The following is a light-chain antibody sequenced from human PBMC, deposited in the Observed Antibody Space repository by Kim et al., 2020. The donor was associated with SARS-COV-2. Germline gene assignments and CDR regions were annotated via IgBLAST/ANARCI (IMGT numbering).Light chain of an antibody. CDR2: LDSDGSH. V-gene: IGLV4-69*01. CDR1: SGHSSYA. J-gene: IGLJ3*02. Sequence: QPVLTQSPSASASLGASVKLTCTLSSGHSSYAIAWHQQQPEKGPRFLMKLDSDGSHNKGDGIPDRFSGSSSGAERYLTISSLQSEDEADYYCQTWDTGVRLFGGGTQLPS. CDR3: QTWDTGVRL.